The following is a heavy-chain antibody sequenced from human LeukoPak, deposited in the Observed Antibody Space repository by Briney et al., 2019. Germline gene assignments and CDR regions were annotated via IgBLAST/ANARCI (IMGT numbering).Heavy chain of an antibody. J-gene: IGHJ6*03. D-gene: IGHD1-26*01. CDR2: IRYDGSNK. Sequence: GGSLRLSCEASGFTFTNYGMRWVRQAPGKGLEWVAFIRYDGSNKYYADSVKGRFTLSNVNSKNTLSLHMNSLRADDLAVYYCVKDRPTTMDVWGKGTTVTVSS. CDR3: VKDRPTTMDV. V-gene: IGHV3-30*02. CDR1: GFTFTNYG.